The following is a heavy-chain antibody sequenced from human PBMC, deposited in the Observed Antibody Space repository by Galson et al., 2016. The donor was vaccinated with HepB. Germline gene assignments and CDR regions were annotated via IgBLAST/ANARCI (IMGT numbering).Heavy chain of an antibody. CDR2: ISSRNTI. CDR1: GFTFSDFY. D-gene: IGHD2-21*01. CDR3: ATKSLVK. Sequence: SLRLSCAASGFTFSDFYMSWIRQAPGKGLEWISFISSRNTIYYADSVKGRFTVSRDNARDSLYLQMNSLRVEDTAVYYCATKSLVKWGQGTLVTVSS. J-gene: IGHJ4*02. V-gene: IGHV3-11*01.